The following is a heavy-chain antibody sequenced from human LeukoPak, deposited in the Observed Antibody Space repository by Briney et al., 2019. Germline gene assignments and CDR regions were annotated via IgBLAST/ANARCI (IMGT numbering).Heavy chain of an antibody. V-gene: IGHV4-61*02. J-gene: IGHJ4*02. Sequence: SETLSLTCTVSGGSISSGSYYWSWIRQPAGKGLEWIGRIYTSGSTNYNPSLKSRVTISVDTSKNQFSLKLSSVTAADTAVYFCARDFSTFGTGGYGLHYWGQGTLVTVSS. CDR1: GGSISSGSYY. CDR2: IYTSGST. D-gene: IGHD4-17*01. CDR3: ARDFSTFGTGGYGLHY.